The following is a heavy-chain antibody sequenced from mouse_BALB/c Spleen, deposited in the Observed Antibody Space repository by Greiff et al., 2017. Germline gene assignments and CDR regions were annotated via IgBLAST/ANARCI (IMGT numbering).Heavy chain of an antibody. V-gene: IGHV3-5*02. CDR2: IYYSGTI. Sequence: EVKLMESGPGLVKPSQTVSLTCTVTGISITTGNYRWSWIRQFPGNKLEWIGYIYYSGTITYNPSLTSRTTITRDTSKNQFFLEMNSLTAEDTATYYCARDFDYDGFDYWGQGTTLTVSS. D-gene: IGHD2-4*01. J-gene: IGHJ2*01. CDR1: GISITTGNYR. CDR3: ARDFDYDGFDY.